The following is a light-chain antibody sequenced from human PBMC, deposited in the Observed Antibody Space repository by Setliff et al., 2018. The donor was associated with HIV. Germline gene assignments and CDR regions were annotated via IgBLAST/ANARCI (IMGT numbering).Light chain of an antibody. CDR1: NIGSKS. V-gene: IGLV3-21*03. CDR3: QVWDSSSDHHV. CDR2: DDN. Sequence: SYELTQPPSVSVAPGKTARITCGGNNIGSKSVHWNQQKPGQAPVLVVYDDNDRPSGIPERFSGSNSGNTATLTISRVEAGDETDYYCQVWDSSSDHHVFGTGTKVTVL. J-gene: IGLJ1*01.